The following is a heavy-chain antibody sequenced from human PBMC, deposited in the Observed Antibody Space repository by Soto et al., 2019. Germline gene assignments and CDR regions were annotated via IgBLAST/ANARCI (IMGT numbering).Heavy chain of an antibody. Sequence: PGGSLILSCAASGFPFSSYGMHWVRQAPGKGLDWVAVIWYDGSNKDYADSVKGRFIISRDNSKNTLFLQMNNLRVDDTAVYYCASSINWGQGTLVTVSS. V-gene: IGHV3-33*01. CDR3: ASSIN. CDR1: GFPFSSYG. CDR2: IWYDGSNK. J-gene: IGHJ1*01.